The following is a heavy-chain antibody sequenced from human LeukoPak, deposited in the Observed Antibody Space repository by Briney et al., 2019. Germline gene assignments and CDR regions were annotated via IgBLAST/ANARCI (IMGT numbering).Heavy chain of an antibody. J-gene: IGHJ4*02. CDR3: AISRDGYNLFYFDY. D-gene: IGHD5-24*01. V-gene: IGHV3-30*02. CDR1: GFTFSSYG. Sequence: GGSLRLSCAASGFTFSSYGIHWVRQAPGKGLEWVAFIRYDGSNKYYADSVKGRFTISRDNSKNTLYLQMNSLRAEDTAVYYCAISRDGYNLFYFDYWGQGTLVTVSS. CDR2: IRYDGSNK.